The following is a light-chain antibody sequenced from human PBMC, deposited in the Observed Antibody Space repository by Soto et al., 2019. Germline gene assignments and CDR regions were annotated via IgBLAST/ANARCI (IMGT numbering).Light chain of an antibody. J-gene: IGKJ1*01. Sequence: DIVMTQTPLSSPVTLGQPASISCRSSQSLVHGDGNTYLSWLHQRPGQPPRLLIYKISTRFSGVPDRFSGSGAGTDFTLQISRVEAEDVGVYYCRQATYLRTFGQGTKVEI. V-gene: IGKV2-24*01. CDR1: QSLVHGDGNTY. CDR3: RQATYLRT. CDR2: KIS.